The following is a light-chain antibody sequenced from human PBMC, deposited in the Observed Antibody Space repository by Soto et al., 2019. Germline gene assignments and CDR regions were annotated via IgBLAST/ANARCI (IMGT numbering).Light chain of an antibody. J-gene: IGKJ4*01. CDR1: QSVSSSY. Sequence: ESVLTQSPGTLSLSPGERATLSCRASQSVSSSYLAWYQQKPGQAPRLLIYGASSRATGIPDRFSGSGSGTVFTLTISRLEPEDFAVYYCQQYGSSRLTFGGGTKVDIK. CDR2: GAS. CDR3: QQYGSSRLT. V-gene: IGKV3-20*01.